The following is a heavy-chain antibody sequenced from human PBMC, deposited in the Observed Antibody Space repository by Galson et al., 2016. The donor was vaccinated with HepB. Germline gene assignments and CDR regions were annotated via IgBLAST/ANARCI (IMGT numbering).Heavy chain of an antibody. CDR3: AKDRTGGYSYGNRYYFYGMDV. CDR2: ISYDGSNK. V-gene: IGHV3-30*18. Sequence: LRLSCAASGFTFSYYGMHWVRQAPGKGLDWVTVISYDGSNKYYADSVKGRFIISRDNSKNTLYLQMNSLRAEDTAVYYCAKDRTGGYSYGNRYYFYGMDVWGQGTTVSVSS. CDR1: GFTFSYYG. D-gene: IGHD5-18*01. J-gene: IGHJ6*02.